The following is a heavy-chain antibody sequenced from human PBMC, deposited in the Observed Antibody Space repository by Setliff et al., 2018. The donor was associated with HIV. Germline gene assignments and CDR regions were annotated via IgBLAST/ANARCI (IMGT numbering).Heavy chain of an antibody. CDR3: ATVGPTGAYFHD. V-gene: IGHV1-24*01. CDR2: FDPEDGPDDGQT. D-gene: IGHD1-26*01. J-gene: IGHJ4*02. CDR1: GSSLTELS. Sequence: ASVKVSCKVSGSSLTELSIHWVRQTPGKGLQWMGGFDPEDGPDDGQTIYARKFQGRVTMTEDTSTDTAYMVLARLTSEDTAVYFCATVGPTGAYFHDWGQGTPVTVPQ.